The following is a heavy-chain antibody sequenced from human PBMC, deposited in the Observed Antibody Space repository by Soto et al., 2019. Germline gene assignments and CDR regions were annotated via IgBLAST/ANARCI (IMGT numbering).Heavy chain of an antibody. CDR2: IYYSGST. CDR1: GGSISDYY. J-gene: IGHJ4*02. CDR3: ARGVSFEY. V-gene: IGHV4-59*01. Sequence: SETLSLTCSVSGGSISDYYWSWIRQPPGKGLEWIGYIYYSGSTNYNPSLKSRLTMSVDTSGNHFSLKLTSVTAGDTAVYYCARGVSFEYWGQGALVT.